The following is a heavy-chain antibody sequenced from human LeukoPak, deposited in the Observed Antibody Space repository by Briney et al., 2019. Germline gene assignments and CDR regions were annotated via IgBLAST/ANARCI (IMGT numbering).Heavy chain of an antibody. CDR1: GYTFTSYD. J-gene: IGHJ6*03. D-gene: IGHD4-11*01. V-gene: IGHV1-8*01. Sequence: ASVKVSCKASGYTFTSYDINWVRQATGQGLEWMGWMNPNSGNTGYAQKFQGRVTMTRNTSISTAYMELSSLRSEDTAVYYCARFSNYAGVYYYYMDVWGKGTTVTVSS. CDR3: ARFSNYAGVYYYYMDV. CDR2: MNPNSGNT.